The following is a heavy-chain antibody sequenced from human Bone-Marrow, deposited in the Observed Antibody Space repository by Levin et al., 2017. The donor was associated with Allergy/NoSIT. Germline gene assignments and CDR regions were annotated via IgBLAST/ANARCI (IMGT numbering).Heavy chain of an antibody. CDR1: GFTFSDYK. V-gene: IGHV3-21*01. CDR2: ISRSGSYV. D-gene: IGHD2-21*02. J-gene: IGHJ5*02. CDR3: AREGIIVTANPGFWFDP. Sequence: GGSLRLSCAASGFTFSDYKLNWVRQVPGKGLEWVSSISRSGSYVYYADSVKGRFTVSRDDAKNSVYLQMNNLRAEDTALYYCAREGIIVTANPGFWFDPWGQGTQVTVSS.